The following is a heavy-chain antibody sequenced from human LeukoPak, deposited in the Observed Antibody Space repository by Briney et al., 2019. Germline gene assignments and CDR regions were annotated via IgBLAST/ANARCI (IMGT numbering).Heavy chain of an antibody. CDR3: ARLLAAADYTRFDY. J-gene: IGHJ4*02. V-gene: IGHV4-39*01. CDR2: IYYSGST. D-gene: IGHD3-3*01. CDR1: GDSISSSGYY. Sequence: SETLSLTCTVSGDSISSSGYYWGWIRQPPGKGLEWIGNIYYSGSTYYNPSLKSRVTVSVDTSKNQFSLKLSSVTAADTAVYYCARLLAAADYTRFDYWGQGTLVTVSS.